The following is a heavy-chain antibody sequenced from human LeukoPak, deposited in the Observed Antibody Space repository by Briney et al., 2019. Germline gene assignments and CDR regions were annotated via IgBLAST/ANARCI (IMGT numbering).Heavy chain of an antibody. J-gene: IGHJ6*03. Sequence: ASVKVSCKASGYTFTSYGISWVRQAPGQGLEWMGWISAYNGNTNYAQKLQGRVTMTTDTSTSTAYMELRSLRSDDTAVYYCARSDYDFWSGYYRSDEDYYMDVWGKGTTVTVSS. CDR2: ISAYNGNT. D-gene: IGHD3-3*01. V-gene: IGHV1-18*01. CDR3: ARSDYDFWSGYYRSDEDYYMDV. CDR1: GYTFTSYG.